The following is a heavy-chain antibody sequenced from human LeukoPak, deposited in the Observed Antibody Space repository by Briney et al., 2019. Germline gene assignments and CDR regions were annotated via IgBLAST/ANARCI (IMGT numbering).Heavy chain of an antibody. D-gene: IGHD4-23*01. Sequence: GGSLRLSCAASGFTFSGYEMNWVRQAPGKGLEWVSYISSSGSTIYYADSVKGRFTISRDNAKNSLSLHMTSLRAEDTALYYCARVATTVVTHFDYWGQGSLVTVSS. J-gene: IGHJ4*02. CDR1: GFTFSGYE. CDR3: ARVATTVVTHFDY. V-gene: IGHV3-48*03. CDR2: ISSSGSTI.